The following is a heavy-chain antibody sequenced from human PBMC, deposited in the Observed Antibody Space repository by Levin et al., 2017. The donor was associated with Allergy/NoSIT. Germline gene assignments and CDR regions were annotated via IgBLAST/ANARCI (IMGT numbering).Heavy chain of an antibody. CDR3: AREGGYGSGSYYPWNAFDI. CDR2: IYHSGST. D-gene: IGHD3-10*01. CDR1: GGSISSSNW. J-gene: IGHJ3*02. Sequence: PSETLSLTCAVSGGSISSSNWWSWVRQPPGKGLEWIGEIYHSGSTNYNPSLKSRVTISVDKSKNQFSLKLSSVTAADTAVYYCAREGGYGSGSYYPWNAFDIWGQGTMVTVSS. V-gene: IGHV4-4*02.